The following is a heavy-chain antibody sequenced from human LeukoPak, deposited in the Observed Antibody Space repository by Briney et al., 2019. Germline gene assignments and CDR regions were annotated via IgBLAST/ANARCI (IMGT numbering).Heavy chain of an antibody. CDR2: ISYDGGNQ. CDR1: EFILTNYG. Sequence: GGSLRLSCIASEFILTNYGMHWVRQAPGKGLEWVALISYDGGNQYYADSVRGRFTISRDNSKNTLSLQMNSLKTEDTAVYYCARDRSLIDYWGQGTLVTVSS. V-gene: IGHV3-30*03. CDR3: ARDRSLIDY. J-gene: IGHJ4*02.